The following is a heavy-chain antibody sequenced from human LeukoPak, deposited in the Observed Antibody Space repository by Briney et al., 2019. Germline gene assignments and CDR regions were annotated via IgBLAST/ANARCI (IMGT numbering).Heavy chain of an antibody. CDR1: GYTFTTYA. D-gene: IGHD6-6*01. Sequence: ASVKVSCKASGYTFTTYAIHWVRQAPGQRLEWMGWISTYNDDRKYSPRFQGTVTITTDTSASTAYLELSSLRSEDTAVYYCARDRSSFSYAFDIWGQGTMVTVSS. CDR2: ISTYNDDR. J-gene: IGHJ3*02. V-gene: IGHV1-3*04. CDR3: ARDRSSFSYAFDI.